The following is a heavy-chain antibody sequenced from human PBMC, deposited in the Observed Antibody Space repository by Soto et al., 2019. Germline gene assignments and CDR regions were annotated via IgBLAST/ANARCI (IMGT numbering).Heavy chain of an antibody. CDR2: ISSSSSTI. V-gene: IGHV3-48*01. D-gene: IGHD3-9*01. J-gene: IGHJ6*03. Sequence: GGSLRLSCAASGFTFSSYSMNWVRQAPGKGLEWVSYISSSSSTIYYADSVKGRFTISRDNAKNSLYLQMNSLRAEDTAVYYCARDPVGHYDILTGYYPRFYYYYYMDVWGKGTTVTVSS. CDR1: GFTFSSYS. CDR3: ARDPVGHYDILTGYYPRFYYYYYMDV.